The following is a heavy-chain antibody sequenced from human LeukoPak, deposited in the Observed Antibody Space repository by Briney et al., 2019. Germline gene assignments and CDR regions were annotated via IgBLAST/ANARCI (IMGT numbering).Heavy chain of an antibody. Sequence: VASVKVSCKASGGTFSSYAISWVRQAPGQGLEWMGGIIPIFGTANYAQKFQGRVTITADESTSTAYMELSSLRSEDTAVYYCARGLGPYGDYVPFDYWGQGTLVTVSS. CDR1: GGTFSSYA. D-gene: IGHD4-17*01. J-gene: IGHJ4*02. V-gene: IGHV1-69*13. CDR2: IIPIFGTA. CDR3: ARGLGPYGDYVPFDY.